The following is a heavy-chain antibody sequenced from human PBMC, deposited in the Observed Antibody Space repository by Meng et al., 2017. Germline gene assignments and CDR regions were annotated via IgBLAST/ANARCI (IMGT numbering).Heavy chain of an antibody. CDR3: ANSRDSAKSLGY. D-gene: IGHD5-18*01. CDR2: IYYSESN. Sequence: QLLQQPWRPVLEPAPAILATSCSVWFGSIIIGDGWGWIRQSPGKGLEWIGDIYYSESNHYSPSLKSRITMSLDNPKNQFSLKMTSMTAADTAVYYCANSRDSAKSLGYWGQGTLVTVSS. V-gene: IGHV4-28*01. CDR1: FGSIIIGDG. J-gene: IGHJ4*02.